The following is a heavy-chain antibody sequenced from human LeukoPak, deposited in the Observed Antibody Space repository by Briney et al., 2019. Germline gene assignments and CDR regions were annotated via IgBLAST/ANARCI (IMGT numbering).Heavy chain of an antibody. Sequence: ASETLSLTCTVSGVSVISGTHYWGWIRQPPGVGLEWIGNIYYTGNPFYNSSLKSRVSISIDTSKNQFSLNLTSVTAADTAVYYCARHRPSVAGTEWFDPWGQGTLVTVSS. CDR3: ARHRPSVAGTEWFDP. V-gene: IGHV4-39*01. CDR1: GVSVISGTHY. J-gene: IGHJ5*02. CDR2: IYYTGNP. D-gene: IGHD6-19*01.